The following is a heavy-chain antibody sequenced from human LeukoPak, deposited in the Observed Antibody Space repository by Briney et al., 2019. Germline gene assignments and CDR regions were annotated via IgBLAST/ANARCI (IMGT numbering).Heavy chain of an antibody. CDR3: ARDSAPFLDV. CDR2: IYHSGST. CDR1: GGSISSGGYY. V-gene: IGHV4-30-2*01. J-gene: IGHJ6*04. Sequence: SETLSLTCTVSGGSISSGGYYWSWIRQPPGKGLEWIGYIYHSGSTYYNPSLKSRVTISVDRSKNQFSLKLSSVTAADTAVYYCARDSAPFLDVWGKGTTVTVSS.